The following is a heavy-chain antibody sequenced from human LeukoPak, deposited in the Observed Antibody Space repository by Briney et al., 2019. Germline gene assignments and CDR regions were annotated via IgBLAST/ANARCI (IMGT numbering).Heavy chain of an antibody. CDR1: GFTFSSNS. J-gene: IGHJ4*02. CDR2: ISSSSSTI. V-gene: IGHV3-48*04. Sequence: GGSLRLSCAASGFTFSSNSMNWVRQAPGKGLEWVSYISSSSSTIYYADSVKGRFTISRDDAKNSLYLQMNSLRAEDTAVYYCARVGAAFFDYWGQGTLVTVSS. CDR3: ARVGAAFFDY. D-gene: IGHD1-26*01.